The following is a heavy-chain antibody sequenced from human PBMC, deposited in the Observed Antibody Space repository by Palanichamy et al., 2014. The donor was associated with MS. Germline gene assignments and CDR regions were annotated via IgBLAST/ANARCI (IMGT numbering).Heavy chain of an antibody. Sequence: EVQLVESGGGLVQPGGSLRLSCAASGFTFSNYWMAWVRQAPGKGLEWVANVRQDGSVKYYVESVKGRFTISRDNARNSVYLQMNSLGAEDTAVYYCARYARDDYDSGGYYYFDHWGQGTLVTVSS. J-gene: IGHJ4*02. D-gene: IGHD3-22*01. CDR1: GFTFSNYW. CDR2: VRQDGSVK. V-gene: IGHV3-7*01. CDR3: ARYARDDYDSGGYYYFDH.